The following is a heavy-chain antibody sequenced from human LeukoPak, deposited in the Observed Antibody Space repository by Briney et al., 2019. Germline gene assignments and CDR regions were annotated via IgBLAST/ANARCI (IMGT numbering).Heavy chain of an antibody. Sequence: GGSLRLSCAASGFTFSSYSMNWVRQAPGKGLEWISYLSSDNYTIYYADSVKGRFIISRDNAKDSLYLQMNSLRAEDTAVYYCARVATDGGGFDPWGQGTLVTVSS. D-gene: IGHD3-16*01. CDR3: ARVATDGGGFDP. CDR2: LSSDNYTI. CDR1: GFTFSSYS. V-gene: IGHV3-48*01. J-gene: IGHJ5*02.